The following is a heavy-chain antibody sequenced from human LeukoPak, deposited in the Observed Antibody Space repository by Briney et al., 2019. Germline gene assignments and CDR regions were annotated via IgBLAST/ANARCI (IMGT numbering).Heavy chain of an antibody. J-gene: IGHJ4*02. V-gene: IGHV5-51*01. D-gene: IGHD3-10*01. CDR1: GYIFTSYW. CDR2: NVPRDSKP. CDR3: PRLLSSGQQIDY. Sequence: GDSWKISLKGSGYIFTSYWIGWVGQMPGEGLEWMGANVPRDSKPRYCPSFQGQVSISADKSFSTAYLQWSSLKASHNALYYCPRLLSSGQQIDYWGQGTLVTVSS.